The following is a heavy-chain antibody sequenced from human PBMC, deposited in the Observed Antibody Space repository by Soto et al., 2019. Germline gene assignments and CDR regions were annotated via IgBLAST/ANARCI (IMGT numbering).Heavy chain of an antibody. CDR3: ANSPPPQSYFDS. J-gene: IGHJ4*02. Sequence: EVQLLDSGGGLVQPGGSLRLSCAASGFTFITYAMSWVRQAPGKGLEWVSIISGSGGSTYYPDSVKGRFTISRDNSKNTVYLQRPGLRADDTAVYYGANSPPPQSYFDSWAQGPLVTFSS. D-gene: IGHD3-16*01. CDR2: ISGSGGST. V-gene: IGHV3-23*01. CDR1: GFTFITYA.